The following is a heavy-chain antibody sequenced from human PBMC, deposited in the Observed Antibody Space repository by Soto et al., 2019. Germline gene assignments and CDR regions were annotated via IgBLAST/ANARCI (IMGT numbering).Heavy chain of an antibody. V-gene: IGHV1-18*01. CDR3: ARAGSTIAAAGRDNWFDP. CDR2: ISAYNGNT. D-gene: IGHD6-13*01. J-gene: IGHJ5*02. Sequence: QVPLVQSGAEVKKPGASVKVSCKASGYTFTSYGISWVRQAPGQGLAWMGWISAYNGNTNYAQKLQGRVTMTTDTSTSTAYMELRSLRSDDTAVYYCARAGSTIAAAGRDNWFDPWGQGTLVTVSS. CDR1: GYTFTSYG.